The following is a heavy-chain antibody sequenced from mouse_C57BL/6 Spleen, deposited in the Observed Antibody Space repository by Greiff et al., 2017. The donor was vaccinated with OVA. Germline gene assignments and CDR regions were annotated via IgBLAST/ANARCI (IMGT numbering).Heavy chain of an antibody. Sequence: EVKLMESGGGLVKPGGSLKLSCAASGFTFSDYGMHWVRQAPEKGLEWVAYISSGSSTIYYADTVKGRFTISRDNAKNTLFLQMTSLRSEDTAMYYCAKGPFYSPFAYWGQGTLVTVSA. V-gene: IGHV5-17*01. J-gene: IGHJ3*01. CDR1: GFTFSDYG. CDR2: ISSGSSTI. CDR3: AKGPFYSPFAY. D-gene: IGHD1-1*01.